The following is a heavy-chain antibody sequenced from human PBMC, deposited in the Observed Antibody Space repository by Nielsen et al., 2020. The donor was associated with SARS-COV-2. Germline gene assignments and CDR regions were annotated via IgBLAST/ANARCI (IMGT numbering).Heavy chain of an antibody. CDR1: GFTFSSYA. V-gene: IGHV3-23*03. D-gene: IGHD6-13*01. CDR2: IYSGGSST. J-gene: IGHJ4*02. Sequence: GSLRLSCAASGFTFSSYAMSWVRQAPGKGLEWVSVIYSGGSSTYYADSVKGRFTISRDNSKNTLYLQMNSLRAEDTAVYYCASPGAAAGIDYWGQGTLVTVSS. CDR3: ASPGAAAGIDY.